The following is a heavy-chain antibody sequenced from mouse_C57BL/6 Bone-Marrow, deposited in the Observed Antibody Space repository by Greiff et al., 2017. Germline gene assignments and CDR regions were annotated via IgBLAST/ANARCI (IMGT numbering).Heavy chain of an antibody. J-gene: IGHJ2*01. CDR2: IHPSSGST. CDR3: SRSRYGYDRGGYYFDY. CDR1: GYTFTSYW. Sequence: VQLQQSGAELVKPGASVKLSCKASGYTFTSYWMHWVKQRPGQGLEWIGMIHPSSGSTNYNEKFKSKATLTVDKSSSTAYMQLSSLTSEDSAVYYCSRSRYGYDRGGYYFDYWGQGTTLTVSS. D-gene: IGHD2-2*01. V-gene: IGHV1-64*01.